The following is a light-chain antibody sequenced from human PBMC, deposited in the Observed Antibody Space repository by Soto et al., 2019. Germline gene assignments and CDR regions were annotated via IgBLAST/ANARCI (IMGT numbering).Light chain of an antibody. CDR1: SSNIGAGYD. CDR2: GNS. CDR3: QSYDSSLSGSV. Sequence: QSVLTQPPSVSGAPGQRVTISCTGSSSNIGAGYDVHWYQQLPGTAPKLLIYGNSNRPSGVPDRFSGSKSGTSASLAITGLQAEDDADYYCQSYDSSLSGSVFGGGTKLTGL. J-gene: IGLJ2*01. V-gene: IGLV1-40*01.